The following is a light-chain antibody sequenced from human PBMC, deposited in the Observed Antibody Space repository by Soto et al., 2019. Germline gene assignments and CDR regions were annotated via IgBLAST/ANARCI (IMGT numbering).Light chain of an antibody. Sequence: EIVFTQSPATLSLSPVERATLSCRASQSVSSYLAWYQQKPGQAPRLLIYDASNRATGIPARFSRSGSGTDFTLTISSLEPEDFAVYYCQQRSNWPPWTFGQGTKVEIK. J-gene: IGKJ1*01. CDR1: QSVSSY. V-gene: IGKV3-11*01. CDR3: QQRSNWPPWT. CDR2: DAS.